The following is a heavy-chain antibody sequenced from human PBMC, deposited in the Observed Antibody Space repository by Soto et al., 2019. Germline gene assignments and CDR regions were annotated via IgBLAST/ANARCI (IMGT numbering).Heavy chain of an antibody. CDR2: INPNSGGT. Sequence: QVQLVQSGSEVKKPGASVKVSCRASGYTFTGYYIHWVRQAPGQGPEWMGWINPNSGGTNYVQKFQGWVTMTRDTSISTAYMELSRLRSDDTAVYYSAREKDGTGTYTFDHWGQGSLVTVSS. CDR3: AREKDGTGTYTFDH. CDR1: GYTFTGYY. D-gene: IGHD3-10*01. J-gene: IGHJ4*02. V-gene: IGHV1-2*04.